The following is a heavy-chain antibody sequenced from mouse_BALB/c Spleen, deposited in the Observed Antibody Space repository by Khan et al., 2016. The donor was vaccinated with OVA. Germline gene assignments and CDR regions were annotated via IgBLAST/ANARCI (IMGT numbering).Heavy chain of an antibody. V-gene: IGHV5-6*01. D-gene: IGHD1-1*01. CDR1: GFTFSTYG. Sequence: EVELVESGGDLVKPGGSLKLSCVASGFTFSTYGMSWVRQTPDMRLEWVATISSGGHYTYYPDSVKGRFTISRDTAKNTLYLQMSSLKSEDTAIYYCARLAYYYNSEGFAYWGQGTLVTVSA. CDR2: ISSGGHYT. J-gene: IGHJ3*01. CDR3: ARLAYYYNSEGFAY.